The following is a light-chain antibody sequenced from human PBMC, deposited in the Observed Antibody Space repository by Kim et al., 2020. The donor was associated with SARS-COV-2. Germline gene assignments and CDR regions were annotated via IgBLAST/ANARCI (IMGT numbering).Light chain of an antibody. Sequence: QSALTQPASVSGSPGQSITISCTGTSSDVGTYSYVSWYQQQSGKAPKLMIFDVTKRPPGVSDRFSGSKSGNTASLTISGLQAEDEADYFCSSHTTSKTLVFGGGTQLTVL. V-gene: IGLV2-14*03. CDR3: SSHTTSKTLV. J-gene: IGLJ3*02. CDR1: SSDVGTYSY. CDR2: DVT.